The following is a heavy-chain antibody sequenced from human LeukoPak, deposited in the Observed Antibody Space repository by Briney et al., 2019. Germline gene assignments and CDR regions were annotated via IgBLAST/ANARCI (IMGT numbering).Heavy chain of an antibody. Sequence: GGSLRLSCAASGFTFSSYAMSWVRQAPGKGLEWVAFIRYDGSNKYYADSVKGRFTISRDNSKNTLYLQMNSLRAEDTAVYYCAKVYYYGSGSYYNGPHDYWGQGTLVTVSS. D-gene: IGHD3-10*01. J-gene: IGHJ4*02. CDR1: GFTFSSYA. CDR2: IRYDGSNK. V-gene: IGHV3-30*02. CDR3: AKVYYYGSGSYYNGPHDY.